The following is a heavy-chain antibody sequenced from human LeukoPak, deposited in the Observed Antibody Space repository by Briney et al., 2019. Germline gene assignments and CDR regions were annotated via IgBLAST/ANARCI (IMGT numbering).Heavy chain of an antibody. V-gene: IGHV3-21*01. J-gene: IGHJ4*02. Sequence: PGGSLRLSCAASGFTFSSYSMNWVRQAPGKGLEWVSSISSSSYIYYADSVKGRFTISRDNAKNSLYLQMNSLRAEDTAVYYCARDPSLVRGASPVDYWGQGTLVTVSS. CDR2: ISSSSYI. CDR3: ARDPSLVRGASPVDY. CDR1: GFTFSSYS. D-gene: IGHD3-10*01.